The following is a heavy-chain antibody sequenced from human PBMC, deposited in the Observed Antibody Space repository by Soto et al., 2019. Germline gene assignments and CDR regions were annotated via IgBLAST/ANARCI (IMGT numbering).Heavy chain of an antibody. CDR2: IYYSGST. V-gene: IGHV4-39*01. CDR1: GGSISSSSYY. J-gene: IGHJ5*02. D-gene: IGHD3-3*01. CDR3: ARRWNRDFWSGYSYNWFDP. Sequence: SETLSLTCTVSGGSISSSSYYWGWIRQPPGKGLEWIGSIYYSGSTYYNPSLKSRVTISVDTSKNQFSLKLSSVTAADTAVYYCARRWNRDFWSGYSYNWFDPWGQGTLVTVSS.